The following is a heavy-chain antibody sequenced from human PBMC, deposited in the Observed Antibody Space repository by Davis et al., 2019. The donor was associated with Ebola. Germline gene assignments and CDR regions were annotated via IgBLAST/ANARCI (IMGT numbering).Heavy chain of an antibody. Sequence: ASVKVSCKASGYTFTSYDINWVRQATGQGLEWMGWMNPNSGNTGYAQKFQGRVTMTRNTSISTAYMELSSLRSEDTAVYYCATGSLSSSPDYFDYWGQGTLVTVSS. CDR3: ATGSLSSSPDYFDY. CDR2: MNPNSGNT. V-gene: IGHV1-8*01. J-gene: IGHJ4*02. CDR1: GYTFTSYD.